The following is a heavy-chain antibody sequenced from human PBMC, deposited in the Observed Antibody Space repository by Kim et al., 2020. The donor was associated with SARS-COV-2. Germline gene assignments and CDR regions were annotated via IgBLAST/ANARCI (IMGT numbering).Heavy chain of an antibody. Sequence: AQKSQGRVTMTENTSTDTAYMELSSLRSEDTAVYYCATDRSGSYLRAFDIWGQGTMVTVSS. J-gene: IGHJ3*02. V-gene: IGHV1-24*01. CDR3: ATDRSGSYLRAFDI. D-gene: IGHD1-26*01.